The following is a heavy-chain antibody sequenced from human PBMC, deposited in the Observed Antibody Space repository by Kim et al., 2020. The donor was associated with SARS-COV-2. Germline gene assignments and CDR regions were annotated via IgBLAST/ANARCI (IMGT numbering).Heavy chain of an antibody. CDR3: ETHLRIAA. D-gene: IGHD6-6*01. Sequence: STYINYTASVKGRFTISRDNAKNTLYLQMNSLREEVTAVYYCETHLRIAAWGQGTLVTVSS. V-gene: IGHV3-21*01. CDR2: STYI. J-gene: IGHJ5*01.